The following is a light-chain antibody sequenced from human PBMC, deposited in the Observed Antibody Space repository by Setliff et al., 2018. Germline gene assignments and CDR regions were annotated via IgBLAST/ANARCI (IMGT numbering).Light chain of an antibody. CDR2: EVS. Sequence: QSVLTQPASVSGSPGQSITISCTGSNSDVGGYNYVSWYQQYPGKAPKLMIYEVSDRPSGVSNRFSGSKSGNTASLTISGLQAEDEADYYCNSYTSSRTYVFGTGTKATVL. CDR1: NSDVGGYNY. J-gene: IGLJ1*01. CDR3: NSYTSSRTYV. V-gene: IGLV2-14*01.